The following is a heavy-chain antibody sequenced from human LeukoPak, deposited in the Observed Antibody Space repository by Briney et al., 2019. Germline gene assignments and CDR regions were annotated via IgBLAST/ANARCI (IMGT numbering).Heavy chain of an antibody. V-gene: IGHV3-30*03. CDR3: ARFLGQSDFWSGYYKAPNYFDY. CDR2: ISHDGDNK. Sequence: GSLSLSCPASGFTFSSSAMHWVRQVPGKGLEWVALISHDGDNKHFADSVKGRFTISRDNAKNSLYLQMNSLRAEDTAVYYCARFLGQSDFWSGYYKAPNYFDYWGQGTLVTVSS. J-gene: IGHJ4*02. CDR1: GFTFSSSA. D-gene: IGHD3-3*01.